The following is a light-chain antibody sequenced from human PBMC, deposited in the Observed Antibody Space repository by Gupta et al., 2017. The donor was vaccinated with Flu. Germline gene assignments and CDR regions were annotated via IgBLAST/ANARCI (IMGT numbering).Light chain of an antibody. CDR3: QQESNSPKT. CDR2: GAS. J-gene: IGKJ1*01. V-gene: IGKV3-20*01. CDR1: QRVSKKY. Sequence: GTLLWSTGERVTLSDMARQRVSKKYLARYQHKPGQAPRLLIAGASNRVTAVPDTSSASGSGTDFTLTISGRHPEDSPLYYCQQESNSPKTFAQRTKVEIK.